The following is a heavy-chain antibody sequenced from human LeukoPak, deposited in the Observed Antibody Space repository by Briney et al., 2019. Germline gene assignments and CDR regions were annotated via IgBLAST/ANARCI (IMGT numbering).Heavy chain of an antibody. CDR2: IKSTLDGGTV. D-gene: IGHD3-22*01. CDR3: ASYTSANSGLFGT. Sequence: GGSLRLSCVGSGLTFNNDWMNWVRQAPGEGLEWLGRIKSTLDGGTVEYAAPVEGRFIISRDDSKKTLYLQMTSLKMDDTAMCFCASYTSANSGLFGTWGPGTLVTVSS. V-gene: IGHV3-15*01. CDR1: GLTFNNDW. J-gene: IGHJ5*02.